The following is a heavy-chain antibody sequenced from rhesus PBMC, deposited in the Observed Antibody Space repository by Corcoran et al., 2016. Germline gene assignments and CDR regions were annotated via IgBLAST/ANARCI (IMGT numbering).Heavy chain of an antibody. D-gene: IGHD3-9*01. CDR3: AREGSYEDDYGYYYTGFDY. CDR2: SYSNSDST. J-gene: IGHJ4*01. CDR1: GGSISSSNWG. V-gene: IGHV4S12*01. Sequence: QVQLQESGPGLVKPSETLSLTRAVSGGSISSSNWGIGNRQTQGKGVAWMGGSYSNSDSTNYNPSLNSRVTISKDTSKNQFSLKLSSVTAADTAVYYCAREGSYEDDYGYYYTGFDYWGQGVLVTVSS.